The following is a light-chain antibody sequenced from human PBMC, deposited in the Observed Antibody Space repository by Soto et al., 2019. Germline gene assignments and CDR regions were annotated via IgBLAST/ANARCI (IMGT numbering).Light chain of an antibody. CDR2: AAS. CDR3: QQSYSNPWT. CDR1: QSISSY. Sequence: DIQMTQSPSSLSASVGDRVTITCRANQSISSYLNWFQQKPGKAPKLLIYAASSLQSGVPSWFSGSGSGTDFTLTISSLQPEDFATYYCQQSYSNPWTFGQGTQVEIK. V-gene: IGKV1-39*01. J-gene: IGKJ1*01.